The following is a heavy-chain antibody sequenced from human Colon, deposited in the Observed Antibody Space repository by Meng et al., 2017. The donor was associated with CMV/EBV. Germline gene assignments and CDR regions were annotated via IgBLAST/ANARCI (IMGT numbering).Heavy chain of an antibody. V-gene: IGHV3-23*01. CDR1: GFTFSSYA. J-gene: IGHJ4*02. Sequence: GGSLRLSCAASGFTFSSYAMSWVRQAAGKGLEWVSGISGSGYSTYYADSVKGRFTISRDNSKNTLYLQMNSLRAEDTAVYYCAKVSAGYDILTGYLYFDYWGQGTLVTVSS. D-gene: IGHD3-9*01. CDR3: AKVSAGYDILTGYLYFDY. CDR2: ISGSGYST.